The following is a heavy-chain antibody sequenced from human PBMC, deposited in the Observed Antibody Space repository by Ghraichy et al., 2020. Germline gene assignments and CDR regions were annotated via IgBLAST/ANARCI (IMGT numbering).Heavy chain of an antibody. CDR2: IKPDGRET. D-gene: IGHD3-16*01. Sequence: GESLNISCAASGFTFSNYWMAWARQAPGKGLDWVANIKPDGRETYYVDSVKGRFTISRDNAKNSLYLQMSSLRAEDTAAYYCTRGGTREFDYWGQGTLVTVSS. V-gene: IGHV3-7*01. CDR1: GFTFSNYW. CDR3: TRGGTREFDY. J-gene: IGHJ4*02.